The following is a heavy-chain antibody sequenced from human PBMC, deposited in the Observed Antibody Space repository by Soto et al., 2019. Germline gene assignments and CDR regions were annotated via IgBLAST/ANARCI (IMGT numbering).Heavy chain of an antibody. D-gene: IGHD2-15*01. CDR2: IYYSAST. J-gene: IGHJ4*02. V-gene: IGHV4-31*03. CDR1: GGSISSGGYH. Sequence: QVQLQESGPGLVKPSQTLSLTCTVSGGSISSGGYHWRWIRQHPGKVLEWIGDIYYSASTYYNPSLKRRVTISVDTSKNQFSLKLSSVTAADTAVYYCARTPDHWGQGTPVTVSS. CDR3: ARTPDH.